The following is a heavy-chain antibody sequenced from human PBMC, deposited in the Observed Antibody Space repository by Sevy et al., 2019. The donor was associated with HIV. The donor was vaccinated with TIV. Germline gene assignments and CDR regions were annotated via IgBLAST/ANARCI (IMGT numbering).Heavy chain of an antibody. V-gene: IGHV3-23*01. D-gene: IGHD1-26*01. CDR1: GFTFSSYA. Sequence: GESLKISCAASGFTFSSYAMSWVRQAPGKGLEWVSAISGSGGSTYYADSVKGRFTISRDNSKNTLYLQMNSLRADDTAVYYCAKRGGAGPGFDPWGQGTLVTVSS. CDR2: ISGSGGST. J-gene: IGHJ5*02. CDR3: AKRGGAGPGFDP.